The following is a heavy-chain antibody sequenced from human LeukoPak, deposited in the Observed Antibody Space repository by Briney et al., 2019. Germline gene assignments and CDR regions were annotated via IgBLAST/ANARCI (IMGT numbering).Heavy chain of an antibody. V-gene: IGHV5-51*01. D-gene: IGHD3-22*01. J-gene: IGHJ6*03. CDR3: ARHAEGYYDSSGYYYYYMDV. CDR2: FYPGDSDT. CDR1: GSRFTSYW. Sequence: GASLQISCKGSGSRFTSYWIGWVRPMPGKGLGWMGIFYPGDSDTRYSPSFQGQVTISADKSISTAYLQWSSLKASDTAMYYCARHAEGYYDSSGYYYYYMDVWGKGTTVTVSS.